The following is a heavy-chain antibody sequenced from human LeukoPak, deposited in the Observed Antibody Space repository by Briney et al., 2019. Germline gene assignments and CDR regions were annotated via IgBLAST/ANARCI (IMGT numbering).Heavy chain of an antibody. CDR3: ARGGSIRFDP. J-gene: IGHJ5*02. Sequence: PGGSLRLSCAASGFTFSGYWMSWVRQAPGKGLEWVASIKEDGSERNYVDSVKGRFTISRDNPQNSLCLQMNSLRVEDTAVYYCARGGSIRFDPWGQGTLVIVSS. V-gene: IGHV3-7*03. CDR1: GFTFSGYW. CDR2: IKEDGSER. D-gene: IGHD3-16*01.